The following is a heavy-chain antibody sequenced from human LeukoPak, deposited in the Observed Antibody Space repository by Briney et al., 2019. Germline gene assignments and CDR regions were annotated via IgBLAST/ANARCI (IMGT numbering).Heavy chain of an antibody. CDR3: ARVDFGDYYFDS. D-gene: IGHD4-17*01. J-gene: IGHJ4*02. CDR2: INPNSGDT. V-gene: IGHV1-2*06. CDR1: GYTFTDYY. Sequence: ASVKFSCKASGYTFTDYYIYWVRQAPGQGLEWMGRINPNSGDTKYAQNFQGRVTITRDTSISTAYMELSRLRSDDTAVYYCARVDFGDYYFDSWGQGTLVTVSS.